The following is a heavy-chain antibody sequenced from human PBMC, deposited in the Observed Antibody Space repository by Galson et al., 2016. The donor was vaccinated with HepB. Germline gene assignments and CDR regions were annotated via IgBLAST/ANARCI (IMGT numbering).Heavy chain of an antibody. CDR3: ARESDWYAGGSLDH. J-gene: IGHJ4*02. CDR2: IYHSGST. D-gene: IGHD6-19*01. V-gene: IGHV4-30-4*01. CDR1: GGSISSGDYH. Sequence: TLSLTCTVSGGSISSGDYHWSWIRQPPGKGLEWIGYIYHSGSTYYNPSLKSRITISVVTSKNQFSLKLSSVTAADTAVYYCARESDWYAGGSLDHWGQGALVIVSS.